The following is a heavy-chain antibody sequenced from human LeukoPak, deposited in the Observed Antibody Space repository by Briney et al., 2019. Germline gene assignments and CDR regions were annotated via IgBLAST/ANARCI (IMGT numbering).Heavy chain of an antibody. Sequence: GGSLRLSCAASGFTFSSYSMKWVRQAPGKGLEWVSSITRTGTYIYYADSVKGRLTISRDNAKNSLYLQMNSLRAEDTAVYYCARAPVKYYYDSSGYGFDYWGQGTLVTVSS. D-gene: IGHD3-22*01. CDR3: ARAPVKYYYDSSGYGFDY. CDR2: ITRTGTYI. J-gene: IGHJ4*02. V-gene: IGHV3-21*01. CDR1: GFTFSSYS.